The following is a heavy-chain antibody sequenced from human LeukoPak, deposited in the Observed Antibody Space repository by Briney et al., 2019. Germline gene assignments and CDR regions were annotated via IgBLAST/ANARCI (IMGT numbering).Heavy chain of an antibody. CDR3: ARGSRGYSYGLLYFDY. J-gene: IGHJ4*02. CDR1: DGSFSRYY. D-gene: IGHD5-18*01. Sequence: ETLSLTYALLDGSFSRYYWSWIGQPPGHGREGIGEIHHSGGTNYNPSLKSRVIISVDTSKNQFSLKLSCVTAADTAVYYCARGSRGYSYGLLYFDYWGQGTLVTVSS. V-gene: IGHV4-34*01. CDR2: IHHSGGT.